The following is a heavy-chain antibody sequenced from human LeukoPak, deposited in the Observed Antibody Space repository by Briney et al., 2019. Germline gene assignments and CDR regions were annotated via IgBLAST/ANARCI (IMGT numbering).Heavy chain of an antibody. V-gene: IGHV3-74*01. CDR2: INSDGSSV. CDR1: GFTFSSYW. CDR3: AKHPDYGWNWFDP. Sequence: GGSLRLSCAASGFTFSSYWMHWVRQVPGKGLVWVSRINSDGSSVSYADSVRGRVTILRDNDKNTLYLQMNSLRAEDTAVYYCAKHPDYGWNWFDPWGQGTLVTVSS. D-gene: IGHD4/OR15-4a*01. J-gene: IGHJ5*02.